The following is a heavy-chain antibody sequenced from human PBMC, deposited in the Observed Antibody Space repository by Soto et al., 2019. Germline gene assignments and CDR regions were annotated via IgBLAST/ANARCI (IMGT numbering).Heavy chain of an antibody. V-gene: IGHV3-64*01. Sequence: EVQLVESGGGLVQPGGSLRLSCAASGFTFSSYAMHWVRQAPGKGLEYVSAITSNGGNTDYASSVKGRFTISRDNSKSTLYLPMGSLRAEDMAVYYCARRIPFGYGMDVWGQGTTVTVSS. CDR3: ARRIPFGYGMDV. CDR2: ITSNGGNT. CDR1: GFTFSSYA. J-gene: IGHJ6*02. D-gene: IGHD2-21*01.